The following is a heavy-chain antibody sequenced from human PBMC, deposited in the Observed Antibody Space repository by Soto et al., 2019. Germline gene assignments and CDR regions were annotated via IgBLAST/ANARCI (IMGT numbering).Heavy chain of an antibody. D-gene: IGHD6-19*01. J-gene: IGHJ1*01. V-gene: IGHV3-23*01. CDR1: GITFSSYD. Sequence: GGSLRLSCAASGITFSSYDMSWVRQAPGKGLEWVSGISGSGGRAYYADSVKGRFTISRDNSQSTLYLQMNSLRVEGTAIYYCAVGYSSGWMTNSAEYFQHWGQGTLVTVSS. CDR2: ISGSGGRA. CDR3: AVGYSSGWMTNSAEYFQH.